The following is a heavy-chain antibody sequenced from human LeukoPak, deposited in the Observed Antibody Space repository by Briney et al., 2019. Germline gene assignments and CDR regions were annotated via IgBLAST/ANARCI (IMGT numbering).Heavy chain of an antibody. CDR2: SSSSDDGK. J-gene: IGHJ5*02. V-gene: IGHV3-23*01. CDR3: AKDYEPLVGVHRWGDWFDP. D-gene: IGHD1-26*01. CDR1: GLSLNNYA. Sequence: GGSLRLSCTASGLSLNNYAMSWVRQVPGKGLEWVSASSSSDDGKWYAESVRGRFTISRDTSKNTVYLQMNSLRVEDAGVYYCAKDYEPLVGVHRWGDWFDPWGQGTLVTVSS.